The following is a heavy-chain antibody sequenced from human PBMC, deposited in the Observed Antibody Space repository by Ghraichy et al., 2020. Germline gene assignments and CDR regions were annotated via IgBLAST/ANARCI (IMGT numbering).Heavy chain of an antibody. V-gene: IGHV1-2*02. D-gene: IGHD3-16*01. Sequence: ASVKVSCKASGYTFTGYYMHWVRQAPGQGLEWMGWINPNSGGTNYAQKFQGRVTMTRDTSISTAYMELSRLRSDDTAVYYCARDRGRRWPLRGSAFDIWGQGTMVTVSS. CDR3: ARDRGRRWPLRGSAFDI. CDR2: INPNSGGT. CDR1: GYTFTGYY. J-gene: IGHJ3*02.